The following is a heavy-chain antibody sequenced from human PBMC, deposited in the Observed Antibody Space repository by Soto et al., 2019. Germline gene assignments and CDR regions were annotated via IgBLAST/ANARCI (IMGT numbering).Heavy chain of an antibody. CDR3: ARDGVDCISTSCYVGGNFDS. D-gene: IGHD2-2*01. Sequence: QVQLVQSGAEVKKPGASVKVSCKASGYTFTSYGISWLRQTPGQGLEWMGWISAYNGDTKYAEKFQGTATMTTDTFTSTAYMGLRSLRSDDSAVYYCARDGVDCISTSCYVGGNFDSWGQGTPVTVSS. CDR2: ISAYNGDT. J-gene: IGHJ4*02. CDR1: GYTFTSYG. V-gene: IGHV1-18*01.